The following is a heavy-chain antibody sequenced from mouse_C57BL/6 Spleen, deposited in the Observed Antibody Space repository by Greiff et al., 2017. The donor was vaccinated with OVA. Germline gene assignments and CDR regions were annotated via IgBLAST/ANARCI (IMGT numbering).Heavy chain of an antibody. CDR1: GYTFTSYW. Sequence: QVQLQQPGAELVKPGASVKLSCKASGYTFTSYWMHWVKQRPGRGLEWIGRIDPNSGGTKYNEKFKSKATLTVDKPSSTAYMQLSSLTSEDSAVYYCARSVITTVVAHLYFDVWGTGTTVTVSS. CDR2: IDPNSGGT. D-gene: IGHD1-1*01. CDR3: ARSVITTVVAHLYFDV. J-gene: IGHJ1*03. V-gene: IGHV1-72*01.